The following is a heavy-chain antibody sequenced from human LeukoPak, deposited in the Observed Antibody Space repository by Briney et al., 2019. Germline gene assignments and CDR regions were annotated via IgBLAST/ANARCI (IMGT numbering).Heavy chain of an antibody. J-gene: IGHJ3*02. D-gene: IGHD3-10*01. CDR2: ISYDGNNQ. CDR3: ARPSSMVRGPELSIAFDI. Sequence: GGSLRLSCAASGFTFSNYAMHWVRQAPGKGLEWVTLISYDGNNQHYAGSVKGRFSISRDNSKNTLYLQMNSLRAEDTAVYYCARPSSMVRGPELSIAFDIWGQGTMVTVSS. V-gene: IGHV3-30-3*01. CDR1: GFTFSNYA.